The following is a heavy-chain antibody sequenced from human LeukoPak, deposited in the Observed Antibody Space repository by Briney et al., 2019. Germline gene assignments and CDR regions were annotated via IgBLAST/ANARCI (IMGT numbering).Heavy chain of an antibody. CDR3: ARGYYDSSGYYYSHFDY. D-gene: IGHD3-22*01. CDR1: EYTFTGYY. V-gene: IGHV1-2*02. J-gene: IGHJ4*02. Sequence: GASVKVSCKASEYTFTGYYMHWVRQAPGQGLEWMGWINPHSGGTNYAQKFQGRVTMTRDTSISTAYMELSRLRSDDTAVYYYARGYYDSSGYYYSHFDYWGQGTLVTVSS. CDR2: INPHSGGT.